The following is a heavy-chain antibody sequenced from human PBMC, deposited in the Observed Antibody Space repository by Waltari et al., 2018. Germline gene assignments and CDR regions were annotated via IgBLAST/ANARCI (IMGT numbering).Heavy chain of an antibody. D-gene: IGHD4-17*01. J-gene: IGHJ3*02. Sequence: QVQLVQSGAEVKKPGASVKVSCKASGYTFTGYYMHWVRQAPGQGLEWMGRINPNSGGTNYAQKFQGRVTMTRDTSISTAYMELSRLRSDDTAVYYCARDPNDYGDSGAFDIWGQGTMVTVSS. CDR1: GYTFTGYY. CDR3: ARDPNDYGDSGAFDI. CDR2: INPNSGGT. V-gene: IGHV1-2*06.